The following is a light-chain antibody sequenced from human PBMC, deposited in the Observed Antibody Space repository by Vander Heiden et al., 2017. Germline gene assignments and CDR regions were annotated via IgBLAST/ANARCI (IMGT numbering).Light chain of an antibody. CDR1: SSDVGTYNH. V-gene: IGLV2-14*02. CDR3: CSYAGSSTLMV. CDR2: DVS. Sequence: QSALTQPASVSGSPGQSITISCTGTSSDVGTYNHVSWYRQNPVKAPKLMIYDVSKRPSGVSNRFSGSKSGNTASLTISGLQAEDEADYYCCSYAGSSTLMVFGGGTKLTVL. J-gene: IGLJ2*01.